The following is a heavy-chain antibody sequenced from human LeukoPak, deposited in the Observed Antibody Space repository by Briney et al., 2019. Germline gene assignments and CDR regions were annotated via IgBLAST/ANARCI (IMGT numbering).Heavy chain of an antibody. CDR1: GYSFTNYW. Sequence: GESLKISCKGSGYSFTNYWIGWVRQMPGKGLEWMGLIYPGDSDTRYSLSFQGQVTISADKSFSTAYLQWSSLKASDTAVYYCARDLFREAAGTPPGYWGQGTLVTVSS. V-gene: IGHV5-51*01. J-gene: IGHJ4*02. D-gene: IGHD6-13*01. CDR3: ARDLFREAAGTPPGY. CDR2: IYPGDSDT.